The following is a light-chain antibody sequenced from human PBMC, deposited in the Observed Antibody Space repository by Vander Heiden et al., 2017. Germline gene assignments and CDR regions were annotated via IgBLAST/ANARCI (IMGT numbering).Light chain of an antibody. CDR2: DDS. CDR3: RVWESHSNHGV. J-gene: IGLJ2*01. Sequence: SYVLTQPPSVSVAPGQTATITCGGNNIATKSVHWYQQKPGQAPVRGGDDDSDRPSGIPERFSCYNAGNNATLTTSRVEAGDEADDSWRVWESHSNHGVFGGWTKLTVL. V-gene: IGLV3-21*02. CDR1: NIATKS.